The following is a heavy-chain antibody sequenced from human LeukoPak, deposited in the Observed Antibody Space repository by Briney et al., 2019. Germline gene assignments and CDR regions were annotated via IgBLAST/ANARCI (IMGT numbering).Heavy chain of an antibody. V-gene: IGHV3-21*01. CDR1: GFTFSSYS. CDR2: ISSSSTYI. D-gene: IGHD6-13*01. J-gene: IGHJ3*02. CDR3: ARRGHAAVATQKDDALDI. Sequence: GGSLRLSCGASGFTFSSYSMNWVRQAPGKGLEWVSSISSSSTYIYYADSVKGRFTISRDNAKNSLFLQMNSLRAEDTAVYYCARRGHAAVATQKDDALDIWGQGTMVTVSS.